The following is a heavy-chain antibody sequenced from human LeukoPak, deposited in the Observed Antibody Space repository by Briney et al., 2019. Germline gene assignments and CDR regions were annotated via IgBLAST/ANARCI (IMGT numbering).Heavy chain of an antibody. V-gene: IGHV4-61*05. CDR1: GGSISSSSYY. CDR3: ARGAYHYGSGSYYFDY. J-gene: IGHJ4*02. Sequence: PSETLSLTCTVSGGSISSSSYYWGCIRQPPGKGLEWIGRIYTSGSTNHNPSLKSRVTMSVDKSKNQLSLKLSSVTAADTAVYYCARGAYHYGSGSYYFDYWGQGTLVTVSS. CDR2: IYTSGST. D-gene: IGHD3-10*01.